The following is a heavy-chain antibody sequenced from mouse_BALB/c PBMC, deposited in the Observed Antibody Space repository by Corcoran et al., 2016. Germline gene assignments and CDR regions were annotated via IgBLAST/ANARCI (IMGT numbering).Heavy chain of an antibody. Sequence: EDMLQQSGPVLVKPVASAKITCKTSVYTFTDYNMDWVKQSHGMSLEWLGDINPRSRGTIYNQTFEGRATLTVDKSSSKAYMELRSLTSEDTAVYYCARWGITTCDYWGQGTTVTVSS. V-gene: IGHV1-18*01. CDR1: VYTFTDYN. CDR3: ARWGITTCDY. J-gene: IGHJ2*01. CDR2: INPRSRGT. D-gene: IGHD1-1*01.